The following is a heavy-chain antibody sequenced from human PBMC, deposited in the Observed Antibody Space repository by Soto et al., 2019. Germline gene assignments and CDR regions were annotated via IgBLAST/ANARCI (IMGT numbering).Heavy chain of an antibody. J-gene: IGHJ4*02. CDR2: ISGSGGST. Sequence: EVQLLESGGGLVQPGGSLRLSCAASGFTFSSYAMTWVRQAPGKGLEWVSTISGSGGSTYYADSVKGRFTISRDNSKNTLYLQMNSLRAEDTAVYFCAKDLRYSSSSDPSDYWGQGTLVTVSS. CDR3: AKDLRYSSSSDPSDY. D-gene: IGHD6-6*01. CDR1: GFTFSSYA. V-gene: IGHV3-23*01.